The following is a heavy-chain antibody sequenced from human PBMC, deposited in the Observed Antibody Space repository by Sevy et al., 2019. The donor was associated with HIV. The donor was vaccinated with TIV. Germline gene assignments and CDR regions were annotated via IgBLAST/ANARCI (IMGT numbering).Heavy chain of an antibody. Sequence: GGSLRLSCAASGFTFSSYAMHWVRQAPGKGLEWVAVISYDGSNKYYADSVKGRFTISRDNSKNTLYLQMNSLRAEDTAVYYCAREGLVGATLRAFDIWGQGTMVTVSS. D-gene: IGHD1-26*01. V-gene: IGHV3-30-3*01. CDR1: GFTFSSYA. CDR2: ISYDGSNK. J-gene: IGHJ3*02. CDR3: AREGLVGATLRAFDI.